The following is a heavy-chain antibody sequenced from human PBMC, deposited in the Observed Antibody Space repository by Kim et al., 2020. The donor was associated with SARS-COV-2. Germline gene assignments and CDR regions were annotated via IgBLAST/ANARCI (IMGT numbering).Heavy chain of an antibody. D-gene: IGHD3-10*01. Sequence: RYSPAFKGHVPISADKSIRTAYLQWSSLKASDTAMYYCARQRGYYYYYMDVWGKGTTVTVSS. CDR3: ARQRGYYYYYMDV. V-gene: IGHV5-51*01. J-gene: IGHJ6*03.